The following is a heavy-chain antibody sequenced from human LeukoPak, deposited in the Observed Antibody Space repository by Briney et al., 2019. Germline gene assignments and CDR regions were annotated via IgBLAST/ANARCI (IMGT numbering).Heavy chain of an antibody. D-gene: IGHD3-10*01. CDR2: ISDSGGYT. V-gene: IGHV3-23*01. CDR1: GFTFNNYA. J-gene: IGHJ4*02. Sequence: PGGSLRLSCAASGFTFNNYAMNWVRQAPGKGLEWVSTISDSGGYTYYGDSVKGRFTISRDNSKNTLYLQMNSLRAEDTAVYYCANGRNDRLWFGEASYFDYWGQGTLVTVSS. CDR3: ANGRNDRLWFGEASYFDY.